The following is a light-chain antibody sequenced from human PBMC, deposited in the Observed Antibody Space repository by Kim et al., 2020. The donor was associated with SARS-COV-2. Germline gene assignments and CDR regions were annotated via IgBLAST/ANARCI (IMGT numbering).Light chain of an antibody. CDR1: SGSIASNY. V-gene: IGLV6-57*04. Sequence: NFMLTQPHSVSESPGKTVTISCTRSSGSIASNYVQWYQQRPGSAPTTVIYEDNQRPSGVPDRFSGSIDSSSNSASLTISGLKTEDEAAYYRQSYDSSIVVFGGGTQLTVL. CDR2: EDN. J-gene: IGLJ2*01. CDR3: QSYDSSIVV.